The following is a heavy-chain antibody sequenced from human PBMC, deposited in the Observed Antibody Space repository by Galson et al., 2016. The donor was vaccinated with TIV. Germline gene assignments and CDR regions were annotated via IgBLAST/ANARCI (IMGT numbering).Heavy chain of an antibody. CDR3: ARERGRGYCDSTICDGYYGFDV. CDR1: GYTFTHYF. J-gene: IGHJ6*02. V-gene: IGHV1-2*05. CDR2: INPHSGGT. D-gene: IGHD2-2*01. Sequence: SVKVSCKASGYTFTHYFVHWVRQAPGQGLEWMGRINPHSGGTDYAPKFQGRVTMTRDTSISIAYMDLSGLKSDDTVVYYCARERGRGYCDSTICDGYYGFDVWGQGTTVTVSS.